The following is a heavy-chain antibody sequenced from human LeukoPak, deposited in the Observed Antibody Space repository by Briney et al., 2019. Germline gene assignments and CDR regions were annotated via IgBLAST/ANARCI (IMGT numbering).Heavy chain of an antibody. CDR2: IIPIFGTA. CDR3: ARAQDTMVRGEWGNWFDP. V-gene: IGHV1-69*13. Sequence: GASVKVSCKASGGTFSSYAISWVRQAPGQGLEWMGGIIPIFGTANYAQKFQGRVTITADESTSTAYMELSSPRSEDTAVYYCARAQDTMVRGEWGNWFDPWGQGTLVSVSS. CDR1: GGTFSSYA. J-gene: IGHJ5*02. D-gene: IGHD3-10*01.